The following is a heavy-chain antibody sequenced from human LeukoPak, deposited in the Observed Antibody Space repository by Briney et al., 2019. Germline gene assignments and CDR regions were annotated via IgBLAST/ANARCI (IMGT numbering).Heavy chain of an antibody. CDR1: GFTFSSYG. J-gene: IGHJ4*02. CDR2: IWYDGSNK. CDR3: ARERGYYDSSGYYSFGLDY. Sequence: PGRSLRLSCAASGFTFSSYGMHWVRQAPGKGLEWVAVIWYDGSNKYYADSVKGRFTISRDNSKNTLYLQMNSLRAEDTAVYYRARERGYYDSSGYYSFGLDYWGQGTLVTVSS. V-gene: IGHV3-33*01. D-gene: IGHD3-22*01.